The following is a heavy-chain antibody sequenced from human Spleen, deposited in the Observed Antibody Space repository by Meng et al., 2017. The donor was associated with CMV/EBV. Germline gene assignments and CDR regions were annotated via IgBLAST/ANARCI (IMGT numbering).Heavy chain of an antibody. CDR2: IDWDDDK. CDR1: GFSLSTSGMR. V-gene: IGHV2-70D*14. Sequence: SGPTLVKPTQTLTLTCTFSGFSLSTSGMRVSWIRQPPGKALEWLARIDWDDDKFYSTSLKTRLTTSKDTSKNQVVLTMTNMDPVDTATYYCAHSRTYYYDSSGYHQGWYYYGMDVWGQGTTVTVSS. J-gene: IGHJ6*02. CDR3: AHSRTYYYDSSGYHQGWYYYGMDV. D-gene: IGHD3-22*01.